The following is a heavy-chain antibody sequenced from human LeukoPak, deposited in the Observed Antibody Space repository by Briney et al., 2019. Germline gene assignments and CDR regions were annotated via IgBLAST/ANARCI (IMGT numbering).Heavy chain of an antibody. CDR3: AKDSRYGYRWDYDY. D-gene: IGHD5-18*01. J-gene: IGHJ4*02. CDR2: ISGSGGTT. Sequence: GVSLRLSCAASRFTFSSNAMIWVPQAPGKGLVWVSAISGSGGTTYYTDAVKGRFTISRDNSKNTLDLQRKSLNAEDTDVYVWAKDSRYGYRWDYDYWGKGTLVTVS. V-gene: IGHV3-23*01. CDR1: RFTFSSNA.